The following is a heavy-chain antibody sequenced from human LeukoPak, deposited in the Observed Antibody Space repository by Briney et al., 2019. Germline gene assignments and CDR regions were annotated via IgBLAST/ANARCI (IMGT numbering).Heavy chain of an antibody. Sequence: GGSLRLSCAASGFTFNIYAMSWVRQAPGKGLEWVSAISGRGGRTYYADSVKGRFIISRDNSKNTLFLQMNSLRAEDTAVYYCAKDAVYDDSSGYFDYWGQGTLVTASS. CDR3: AKDAVYDDSSGYFDY. D-gene: IGHD3-22*01. J-gene: IGHJ4*02. CDR1: GFTFNIYA. V-gene: IGHV3-23*01. CDR2: ISGRGGRT.